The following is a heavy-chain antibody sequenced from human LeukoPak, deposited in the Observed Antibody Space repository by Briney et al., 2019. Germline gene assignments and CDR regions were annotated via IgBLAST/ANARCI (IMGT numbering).Heavy chain of an antibody. CDR2: MNPNSGNT. CDR3: ARERAPGIAGGNAFDI. D-gene: IGHD6-13*01. V-gene: IGHV1-8*03. Sequence: ASVKVSCKASGYTFTSYDINWVRQATGQGLEWMGWMNPNSGNTGYAQKFQGRVTITRNTSIGTAYMELSSLRSEDTAVYYCARERAPGIAGGNAFDIWGQGTMVTVSS. J-gene: IGHJ3*02. CDR1: GYTFTSYD.